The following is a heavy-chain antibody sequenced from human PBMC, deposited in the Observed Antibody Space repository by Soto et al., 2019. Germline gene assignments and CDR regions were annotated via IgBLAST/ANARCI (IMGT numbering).Heavy chain of an antibody. D-gene: IGHD1-26*01. Sequence: LSLTCGLSDGSFRGHYWSWIRQPPGKGLEWIAEINHSGFTNYNPSLKGRVTISRDTSTNQISLKLTSLTAADSALYYCARATVKVGATLFDFWGQGTQVTAPQ. J-gene: IGHJ4*02. CDR1: DGSFRGHY. CDR2: INHSGFT. V-gene: IGHV4-34*01. CDR3: ARATVKVGATLFDF.